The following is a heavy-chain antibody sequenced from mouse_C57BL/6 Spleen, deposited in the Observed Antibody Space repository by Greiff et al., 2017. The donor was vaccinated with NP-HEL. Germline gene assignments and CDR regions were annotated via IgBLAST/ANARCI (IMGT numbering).Heavy chain of an antibody. J-gene: IGHJ2*01. D-gene: IGHD1-1*01. V-gene: IGHV7-3*01. CDR3: ARLLITTVPDY. CDR2: IRNKANGYTT. Sequence: EVHLVESGGGLVQPGGSLSLSCAASGFTFTDYYMSWVRQPPGKALEWLGFIRNKANGYTTEYSASVKGRFTISRDNSQSILYLQMNALRAEDSATYYCARLLITTVPDYWGQGTTLTVSS. CDR1: GFTFTDYY.